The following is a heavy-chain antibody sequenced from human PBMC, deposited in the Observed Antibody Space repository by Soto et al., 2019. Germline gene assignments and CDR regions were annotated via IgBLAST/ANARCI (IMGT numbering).Heavy chain of an antibody. J-gene: IGHJ4*02. CDR2: MYYSGSS. V-gene: IGHV4-59*01. CDR3: ARDYDSSGYYYQY. Sequence: SETLSLTCTVSGGSITTYYWSWIRQPPGKGLEWIGYMYYSGSSNYNPSLKSRVTISVVSSKNQFSLKLSSVTAADTAVYYCARDYDSSGYYYQYWGQGTLVTVSS. CDR1: GGSITTYY. D-gene: IGHD3-22*01.